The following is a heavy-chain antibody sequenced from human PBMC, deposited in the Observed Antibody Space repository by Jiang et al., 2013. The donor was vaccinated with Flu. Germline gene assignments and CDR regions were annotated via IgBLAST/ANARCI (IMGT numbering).Heavy chain of an antibody. CDR1: GVPIINSNYY. CDR3: AKDISINWFYY. CDR2: IYDSGST. D-gene: IGHD3-10*01. J-gene: IGHJ4*02. V-gene: IGHV4-39*07. Sequence: LLKPSETLSLTCTASGVPIINSNYYWGWIRQPPGKGLEWIGTIYDSGSTYYNPSLKSRVTISLDTSKNQFSLNLRSVTAADTALYYCAKDISINWFYYWGRGTLVTVSS.